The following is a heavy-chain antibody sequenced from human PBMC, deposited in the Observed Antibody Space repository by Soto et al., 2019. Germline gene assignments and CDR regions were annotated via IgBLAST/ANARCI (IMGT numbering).Heavy chain of an antibody. CDR1: GFTFSASA. CDR2: VRTKNNNYAT. Sequence: EVQLVESGGGLVQPGSSLRLSCAASGFTFSASAIHWVRQASGKGLEWVGRVRTKNNNYATTYAASVTGRFTISRDDSRNTAFLQMSSLKTEETALYYCTSYDNSGYFYLNYWGQGTLVTVSS. J-gene: IGHJ4*02. D-gene: IGHD3-22*01. CDR3: TSYDNSGYFYLNY. V-gene: IGHV3-73*02.